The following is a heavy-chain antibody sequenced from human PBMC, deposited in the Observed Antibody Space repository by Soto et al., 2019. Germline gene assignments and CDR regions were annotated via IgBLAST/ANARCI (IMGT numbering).Heavy chain of an antibody. CDR2: FDPEDGET. Sequence: ASVKVSCKVSGYTLTELSMHWVRQAPGKGLEWMGGFDPEDGETIYAQKFQGRVTMTEDTSTDTAYMELSSLRSDDAAIYFCARGFLARDHYYYMDVWGKRTTVTGSS. CDR1: GYTLTELS. CDR3: ARGFLARDHYYYMDV. D-gene: IGHD3-16*01. J-gene: IGHJ6*03. V-gene: IGHV1-24*01.